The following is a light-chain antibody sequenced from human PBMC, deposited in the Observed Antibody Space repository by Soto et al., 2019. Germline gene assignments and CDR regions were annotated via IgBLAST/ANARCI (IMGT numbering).Light chain of an antibody. V-gene: IGLV2-8*01. CDR2: EVN. CDR3: SSYAGSNIV. Sequence: QSALTQPPSASGSPGQSVTISCTGTSSDVGGYNSVSWYQQHPGKAPRLMISEVNKRPSGVPDRFSGSKSGNTSSLTVSGLHAEDEAHYYCSSYAGSNIVFGAGNKLTFL. J-gene: IGLJ7*01. CDR1: SSDVGGYNS.